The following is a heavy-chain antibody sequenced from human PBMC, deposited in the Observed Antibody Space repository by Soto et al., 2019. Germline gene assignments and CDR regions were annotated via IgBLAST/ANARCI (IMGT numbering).Heavy chain of an antibody. V-gene: IGHV3-23*01. CDR1: GFTFSSFA. CDR3: AKRREGGYYIFDY. J-gene: IGHJ4*02. CDR2: ISGSGEST. D-gene: IGHD3-10*01. Sequence: GGSLRLSCAASGFTFSSFAMSWVRQAPGKGLEWVSSISGSGESTYYADSVKGRLSISRDNSKNTLYLQMNSLRAEDTAVYYCAKRREGGYYIFDYWGQGTPVTVSS.